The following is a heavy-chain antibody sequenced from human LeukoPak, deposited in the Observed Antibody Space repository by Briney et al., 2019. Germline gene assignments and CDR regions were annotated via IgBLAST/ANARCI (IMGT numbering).Heavy chain of an antibody. CDR2: ISWTSGSI. J-gene: IGHJ4*02. D-gene: IGHD3-9*01. Sequence: GRSLRLSCAASGFTFDDYAMHWVRQAPGKGLEWVSGISWTSGSIGYADSVKGRFTISRDNAKNSLYLQMNSLRAEDTALHYCAKGLRYFDWSDPEGEHWGQGTLVTVSS. V-gene: IGHV3-9*01. CDR3: AKGLRYFDWSDPEGEH. CDR1: GFTFDDYA.